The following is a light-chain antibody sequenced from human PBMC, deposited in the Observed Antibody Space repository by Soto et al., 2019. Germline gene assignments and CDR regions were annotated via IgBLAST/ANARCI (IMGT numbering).Light chain of an antibody. J-gene: IGKJ1*01. CDR2: GAS. V-gene: IGKV3-20*01. CDR1: QSVGTN. CDR3: QQYGTSPRT. Sequence: EIVMTQSPSTLSVSPGERVNLSCRASQSVGTNLALYQQKPGQAPRLLILGASTRASGIPAKFSGSGSGTDFTLTISRLEPEDFAVYYCQQYGTSPRTFGRGTKVDIK.